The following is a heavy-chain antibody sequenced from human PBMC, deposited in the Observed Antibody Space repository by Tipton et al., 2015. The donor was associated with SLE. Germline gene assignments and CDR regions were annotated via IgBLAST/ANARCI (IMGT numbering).Heavy chain of an antibody. J-gene: IGHJ1*01. CDR2: ISYDGSNK. D-gene: IGHD3-3*01. Sequence: QLVQSGPEVKKPGASVKVSCKASGYTFTNYDINWVRQAPGKGLEWVAIISYDGSNKFYADSVKGRFTISRDNSKNTLYLQMNSLRAEDTAVYYCTRGVLRFLEWLLSGSFQHWGQGTLVTVSS. CDR3: TRGVLRFLEWLLSGSFQH. V-gene: IGHV3-30*04. CDR1: GYTFTNYD.